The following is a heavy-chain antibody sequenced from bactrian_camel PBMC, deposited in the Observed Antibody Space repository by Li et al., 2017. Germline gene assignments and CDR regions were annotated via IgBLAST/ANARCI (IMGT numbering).Heavy chain of an antibody. CDR3: ATDRDCSGGYCYFGLGF. D-gene: IGHD2*01. V-gene: IGHV3S1*01. CDR2: INSSGRST. CDR1: GFTFTTY. Sequence: HVQLVESGGDVVQPGGSLRLSCANSGFTFTTYINWVRQAPGKGLEWVSDINSSGRSTNYADSVKGRFTISRDNTKNTLYLQMSSLKSEDTALYYCATDRDCSGGYCYFGLGFWGQGTQVTVS. J-gene: IGHJ6*01.